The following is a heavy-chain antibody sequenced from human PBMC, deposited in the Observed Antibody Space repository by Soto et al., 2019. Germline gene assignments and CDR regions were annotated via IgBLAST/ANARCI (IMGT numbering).Heavy chain of an antibody. J-gene: IGHJ3*02. Sequence: GGSLRLSCAASGFTFSSYGMHWVRQAPGKGLEWVAVISYDGSNKYYADSVKGRFTISRDNSKNTLYLQMNSLRAEDTAVYYCAKSISGSGRDAFDIWGQGTMVTVSS. CDR1: GFTFSSYG. CDR3: AKSISGSGRDAFDI. CDR2: ISYDGSNK. D-gene: IGHD3-22*01. V-gene: IGHV3-30*18.